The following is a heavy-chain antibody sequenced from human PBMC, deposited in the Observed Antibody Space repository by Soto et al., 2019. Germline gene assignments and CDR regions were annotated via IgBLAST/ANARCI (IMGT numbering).Heavy chain of an antibody. V-gene: IGHV4-59*08. Sequence: SETLSLTCTVSGDSISDDYWSWIRQPPGKALEWIGYIYYSGSTSYNPSFKSRVTISVDTSKTQFSLKLSSVTAADTAVYYCARVRTTLDFYYYYMDVWGIGTTVTVS. D-gene: IGHD2-2*01. J-gene: IGHJ6*03. CDR3: ARVRTTLDFYYYYMDV. CDR1: GDSISDDY. CDR2: IYYSGST.